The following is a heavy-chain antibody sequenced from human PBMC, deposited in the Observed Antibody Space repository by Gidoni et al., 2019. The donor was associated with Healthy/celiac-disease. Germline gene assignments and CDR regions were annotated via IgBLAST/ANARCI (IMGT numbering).Heavy chain of an antibody. D-gene: IGHD1-1*01. Sequence: QVQLVKSGAEVKKPGASVHVSCSASGYTFTGYYMHWVRQYPVQGLAWMGWINPNSGGTNYAQKFQGRVTMTRDTSISTAYMELSRLRSDDTAVYYCARDLGHYNDGSFDIWGQGTMVTVSS. CDR3: ARDLGHYNDGSFDI. CDR2: INPNSGGT. V-gene: IGHV1-2*02. J-gene: IGHJ3*02. CDR1: GYTFTGYY.